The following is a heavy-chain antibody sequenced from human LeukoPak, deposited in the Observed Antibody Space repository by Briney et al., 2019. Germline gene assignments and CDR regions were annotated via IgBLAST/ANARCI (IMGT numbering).Heavy chain of an antibody. CDR3: ARDNGGSSVIGVFDY. J-gene: IGHJ4*02. CDR1: GFTFSTYA. D-gene: IGHD2-21*01. Sequence: PGGSLRLSCASSGFTFSTYAMTWVRQAPGKGLEWFSGISGSGVNTHYADSVKGRFTISRDNSKNTLYLQMNSLRAEDTAVYYCARDNGGSSVIGVFDYWGQGTLVTVSS. CDR2: ISGSGVNT. V-gene: IGHV3-23*01.